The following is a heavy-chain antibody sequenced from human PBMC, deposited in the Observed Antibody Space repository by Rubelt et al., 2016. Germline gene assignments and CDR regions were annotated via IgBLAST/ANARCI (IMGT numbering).Heavy chain of an antibody. Sequence: QVQLQQWGAGLLKPSATLSLTCAAYGGSFSGYYWRWIRQPPGKGLEWIGEINHSGRTNYNPALKSRVTISVDTSKNQFSRKLSSVTAADTAVYYCSRGAWLRSYYFDYWGQGTLVTVSS. J-gene: IGHJ4*02. CDR1: GGSFSGYY. CDR3: SRGAWLRSYYFDY. D-gene: IGHD5-12*01. V-gene: IGHV4-34*01. CDR2: INHSGRT.